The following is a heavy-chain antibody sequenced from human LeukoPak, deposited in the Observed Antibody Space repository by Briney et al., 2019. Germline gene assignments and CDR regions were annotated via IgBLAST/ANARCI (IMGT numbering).Heavy chain of an antibody. CDR3: ARQSLMLGPLYDSSGYYSPFDY. CDR1: GYTFTSYA. V-gene: IGHV1-18*01. J-gene: IGHJ4*02. D-gene: IGHD3-22*01. CDR2: ISAYNGNT. Sequence: ASVKVFCKASGYTFTSYAISWVRQAPGQGLEWMGWISAYNGNTNYAQKLQGRVTMTTDTSTSTAYMELRSLRSDDTAVYYCARQSLMLGPLYDSSGYYSPFDYWGQGILVTVSS.